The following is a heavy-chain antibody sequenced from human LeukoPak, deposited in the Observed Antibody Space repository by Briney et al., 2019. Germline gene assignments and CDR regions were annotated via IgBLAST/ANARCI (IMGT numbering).Heavy chain of an antibody. V-gene: IGHV1-2*02. J-gene: IGHJ3*02. CDR2: INPNSGGT. D-gene: IGHD4-23*01. Sequence: ASVKVSCKASGYTFTGYYMHWVRQAPGQGLEWMGWINPNSGGTNYAQKFQGRVTMTRDTSISTAYMELSRLRSDDTAVYYCARDRTPVVTDAFDIWGQGTMVTVSS. CDR3: ARDRTPVVTDAFDI. CDR1: GYTFTGYY.